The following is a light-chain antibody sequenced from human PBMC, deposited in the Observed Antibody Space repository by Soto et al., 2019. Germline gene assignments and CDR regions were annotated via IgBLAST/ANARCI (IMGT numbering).Light chain of an antibody. V-gene: IGLV2-14*01. CDR3: SSYSISTAYL. J-gene: IGLJ1*01. Sequence: QSALTQPASVSGSPGQSITISCTGTSSDVGGYDYVSWYQLHPGKAPKLMVFEVNNRPSGVSYRFSGPKSGNTASLTISGLQAEDEADYFCSSYSISTAYLFGTG. CDR2: EVN. CDR1: SSDVGGYDY.